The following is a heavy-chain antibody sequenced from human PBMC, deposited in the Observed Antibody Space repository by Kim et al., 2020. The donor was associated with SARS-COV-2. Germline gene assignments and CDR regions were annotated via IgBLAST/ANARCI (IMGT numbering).Heavy chain of an antibody. Sequence: GGSLRLSCAASGFTFSSYEMNWVRQAPGKGLEWVSYISSSGSTIYYADSVKGRFTISRDNAKNSLYLQMNSLRAEDTAVYYCAREKYYDILTGPGYYFDYWGQGTLVTVSS. CDR3: AREKYYDILTGPGYYFDY. CDR1: GFTFSSYE. V-gene: IGHV3-48*03. D-gene: IGHD3-9*01. J-gene: IGHJ4*02. CDR2: ISSSGSTI.